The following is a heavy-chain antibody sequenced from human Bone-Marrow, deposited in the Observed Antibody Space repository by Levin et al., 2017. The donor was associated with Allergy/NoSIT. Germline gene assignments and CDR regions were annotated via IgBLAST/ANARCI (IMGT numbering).Heavy chain of an antibody. Sequence: PGGSLRLSCAASGFTFNDAWMTWARQAPGKGLEWVGRIKPKTDGGTTDYAAPVKGRFTISRDDSKSMLYLQMDSLKTEDTAVYDCTRGHYGNWGQGTLVTVSS. CDR1: GFTFNDAW. J-gene: IGHJ4*02. CDR3: TRGHYGN. D-gene: IGHD3-10*01. V-gene: IGHV3-15*05. CDR2: IKPKTDGGTT.